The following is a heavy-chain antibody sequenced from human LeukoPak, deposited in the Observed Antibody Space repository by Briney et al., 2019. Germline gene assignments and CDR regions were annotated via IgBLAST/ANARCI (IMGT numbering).Heavy chain of an antibody. CDR3: ARNSSSGFFDY. J-gene: IGHJ4*02. V-gene: IGHV4-38-2*01. CDR2: MYNSVSI. D-gene: IGHD6-6*01. Sequence: PSETLSLTCVVSGYSIRNGDYWGWIRQSPGKGLEWIASMYNSVSIHYNPSLKSRVTILVDTAKKEFSLKMRSVTAADTAVYYCARNSSSGFFDYWGQGTLATVSS. CDR1: GYSIRNGDY.